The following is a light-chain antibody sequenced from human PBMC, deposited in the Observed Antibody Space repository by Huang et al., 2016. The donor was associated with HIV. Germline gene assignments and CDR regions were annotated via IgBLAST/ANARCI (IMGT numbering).Light chain of an antibody. J-gene: IGKJ1*01. CDR2: GAS. CDR3: QQYNDWPPWT. Sequence: EIVMTQSPDTLSVSPGEGATLSCRASQSVNSNLAWYQQKPGQAPRPLIHGASNRAAGIPARVSGSGSETEFTLTISSLQSEDFAVYYCQQYNDWPPWTFGQGTKVEIK. V-gene: IGKV3-15*01. CDR1: QSVNSN.